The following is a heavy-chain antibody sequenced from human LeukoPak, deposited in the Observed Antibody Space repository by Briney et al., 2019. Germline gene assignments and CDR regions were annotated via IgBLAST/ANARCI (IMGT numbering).Heavy chain of an antibody. V-gene: IGHV4-39*07. J-gene: IGHJ4*02. D-gene: IGHD1-7*01. CDR3: TREWAGTTVDY. CDR2: IYSGGRT. Sequence: SETLSLTCTVSGGSISSSRYYWGWIRQPPGKGLEWIGSIYSGGRTYYNPSLNSRVTVSVDRSKNQFSLRLSSATAADTAVYYCTREWAGTTVDYWGQGTLVTVSP. CDR1: GGSISSSRYY.